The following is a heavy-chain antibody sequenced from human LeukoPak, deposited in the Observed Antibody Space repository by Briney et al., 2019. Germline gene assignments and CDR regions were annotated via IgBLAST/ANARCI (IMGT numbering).Heavy chain of an antibody. V-gene: IGHV4-59*01. CDR3: ARVRPAASIRYFDY. CDR2: IYYSGST. CDR1: GGSISSYY. J-gene: IGHJ4*02. D-gene: IGHD2-2*01. Sequence: PSETLSLTCTVSGGSISSYYWSWIRQPPGKGLEWIGYIYYSGSTDYNPSLKSRVTISVDTSKNQFSLKLSSVTAADTAVYYCARVRPAASIRYFDYWGQGTLVTVSS.